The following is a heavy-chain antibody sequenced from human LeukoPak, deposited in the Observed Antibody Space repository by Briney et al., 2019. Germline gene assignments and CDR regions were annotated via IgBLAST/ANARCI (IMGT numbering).Heavy chain of an antibody. CDR3: AKSKGSSWYGVDN. V-gene: IGHV3-23*01. Sequence: PGGSLRLSCAASGFNFSTYAMSWVGQAPGKGLEWVSGISGSGGSTYYADSVKGRFTIPRDTSKNTLNLEMNSLGAEDTALYYCAKSKGSSWYGVDNWGQGTLVTVSS. J-gene: IGHJ4*02. CDR2: ISGSGGST. D-gene: IGHD6-13*01. CDR1: GFNFSTYA.